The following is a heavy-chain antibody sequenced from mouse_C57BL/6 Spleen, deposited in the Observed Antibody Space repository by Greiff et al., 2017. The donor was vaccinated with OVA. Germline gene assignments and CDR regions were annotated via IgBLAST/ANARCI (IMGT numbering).Heavy chain of an antibody. CDR1: GFTFSSYA. D-gene: IGHD2-3*01. V-gene: IGHV5-9-1*02. CDR2: ISSGGDYI. CDR3: TRDGSDDCYLYAMDY. J-gene: IGHJ4*01. Sequence: EVMLVESGEGLVKPGGSLKLSCAASGFTFSSYAMSWVRQTPEQRLEWVAYISSGGDYIYYADTVKGRFTISRDNARNTLYLQMSSLKSEDTAMYDCTRDGSDDCYLYAMDYWGQGTSVTVSS.